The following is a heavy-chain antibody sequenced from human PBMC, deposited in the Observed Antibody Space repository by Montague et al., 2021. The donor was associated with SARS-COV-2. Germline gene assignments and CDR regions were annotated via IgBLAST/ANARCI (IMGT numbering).Heavy chain of an antibody. CDR1: GGSISSGSYY. D-gene: IGHD2-15*01. CDR2: IHTSGST. CDR3: ARGCSGGSCYPNPFST. Sequence: TLSLTCTVSGGSISSGSYYWSWIRQSAGKGLEWIGRIHTSGSTNYNPSLKSRVTISVDTSKNQFSLKLSSVTAADTAVYYCARGCSGGSCYPNPFSTWGQGALVTVSS. J-gene: IGHJ5*02. V-gene: IGHV4-61*02.